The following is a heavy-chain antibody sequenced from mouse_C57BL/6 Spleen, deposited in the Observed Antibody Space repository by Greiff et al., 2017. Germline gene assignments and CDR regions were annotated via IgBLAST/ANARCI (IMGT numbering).Heavy chain of an antibody. Sequence: LQESGAELVKPGASVKISCKASGYAFSSYWMNWVKQRPGKGLEWIGQIYPGDGDTNYNGKFKGKATLTADKSSSTAYMQLSSLTSEDSAVYFCARDDGYYPAWFAYWGQGTLVTVSA. CDR2: IYPGDGDT. J-gene: IGHJ3*01. CDR3: ARDDGYYPAWFAY. D-gene: IGHD2-3*01. V-gene: IGHV1-80*01. CDR1: GYAFSSYW.